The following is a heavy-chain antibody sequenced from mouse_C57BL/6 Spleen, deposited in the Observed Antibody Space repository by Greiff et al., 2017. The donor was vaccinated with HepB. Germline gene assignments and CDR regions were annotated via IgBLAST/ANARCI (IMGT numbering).Heavy chain of an antibody. V-gene: IGHV3-6*01. D-gene: IGHD1-1*01. Sequence: EVKLVESGPGLVKPSQSLSLTCSVTGYSITSGYYWNWIRQFPGNKLEWMGYISYDGSNNYNPSLKNRISITRDTSKNQFFLKLNSVTTEDTATYYCASDYYYGSSYWGQGTTLTVSS. J-gene: IGHJ2*01. CDR2: ISYDGSN. CDR1: GYSITSGYY. CDR3: ASDYYYGSSY.